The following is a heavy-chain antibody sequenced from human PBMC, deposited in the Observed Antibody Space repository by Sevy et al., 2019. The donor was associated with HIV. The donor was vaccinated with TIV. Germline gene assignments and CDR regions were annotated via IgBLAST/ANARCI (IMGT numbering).Heavy chain of an antibody. CDR1: GFTFGDYC. V-gene: IGHV3-49*04. D-gene: IGHD6-13*01. Sequence: GGSLRLSCTASGFTFGDYCMSWVRKAPGKGLEWVAFLKSDVYGGTVDHAASVRGRFVISRDASKTNAYLQMNDLKTEDTGVYYCTRWKAAQSIFDYWGQGALVTVSS. J-gene: IGHJ4*02. CDR3: TRWKAAQSIFDY. CDR2: LKSDVYGGTV.